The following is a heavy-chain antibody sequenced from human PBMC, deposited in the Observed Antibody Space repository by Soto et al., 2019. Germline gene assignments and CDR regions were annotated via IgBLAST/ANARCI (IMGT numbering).Heavy chain of an antibody. CDR2: IYYSGST. Sequence: NPSETLSLTCTVSGGSISSYYWSWIRQPPGKGLEWIGYIYYSGSTNYNPSLKSRVTISVDTSKSQFSLKLSSVTAADTAVYYCVRDVTGTWAWFDPWGQGTLVTVSS. CDR3: VRDVTGTWAWFDP. V-gene: IGHV4-59*01. CDR1: GGSISSYY. J-gene: IGHJ5*02. D-gene: IGHD1-20*01.